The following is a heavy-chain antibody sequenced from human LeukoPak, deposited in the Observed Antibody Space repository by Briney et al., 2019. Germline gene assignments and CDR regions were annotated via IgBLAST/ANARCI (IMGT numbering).Heavy chain of an antibody. CDR3: ARVTRTFRYGDYVDYFDY. CDR2: IYYSGST. V-gene: IGHV4-39*01. D-gene: IGHD4-17*01. CDR1: GGSISSSSYY. Sequence: SETLSLTCTVSGGSISSSSYYWGWIRQPPGKGLEWIGSIYYSGSTYYNPSLKSRFTISVDTSKNQFSLKLSSVTAADTAVYYCARVTRTFRYGDYVDYFDYWGQGTLVTVSS. J-gene: IGHJ4*02.